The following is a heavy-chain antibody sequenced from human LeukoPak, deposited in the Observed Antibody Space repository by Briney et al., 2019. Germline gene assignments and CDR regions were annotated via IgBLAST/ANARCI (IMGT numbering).Heavy chain of an antibody. CDR2: FDPEDGET. CDR3: AKDRHYYDSSGYIFGDY. D-gene: IGHD3-22*01. Sequence: ASVKVSCKVSGYTLTELSMHWVRQAPGKGLEWMGGFDPEDGETIYAQKFQGRVTMTEDTSTDTAYMELSSLRSEDTAVYYCAKDRHYYDSSGYIFGDYWGQGTLVTVSS. J-gene: IGHJ4*02. V-gene: IGHV1-24*01. CDR1: GYTLTELS.